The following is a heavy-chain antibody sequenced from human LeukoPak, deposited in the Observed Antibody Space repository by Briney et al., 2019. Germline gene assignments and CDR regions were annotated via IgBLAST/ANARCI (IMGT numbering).Heavy chain of an antibody. J-gene: IGHJ4*02. Sequence: AASVKVSCKASGYTFTSYGISWVRQAPGQGLEWMGWISAYNGNTNYAQKLQGRVTMTTDTSTSTAYMELRSLRSDDTAVYYCARLTPLPAAHTDGYWGQGTLVTVSS. V-gene: IGHV1-18*01. CDR1: GYTFTSYG. CDR2: ISAYNGNT. CDR3: ARLTPLPAAHTDGY. D-gene: IGHD2-2*01.